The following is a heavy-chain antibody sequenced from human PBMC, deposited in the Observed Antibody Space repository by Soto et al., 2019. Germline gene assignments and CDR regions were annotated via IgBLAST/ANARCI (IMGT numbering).Heavy chain of an antibody. V-gene: IGHV6-1*01. CDR3: GTCLSTTSPDV. CDR2: TYYRPKWYN. J-gene: IGHJ6*02. D-gene: IGHD2-2*01. CDR1: GASVSSKSAA. Sequence: SQTLSLTCAISGASVSSKSAAWNSIRQSPSRGLEWLGRTYYRPKWYNDYAVSVKSRITINPDTSKNQFSLHLNSVTPEDTAVYYCGTCLSTTSPDVWGEGTTVTVS.